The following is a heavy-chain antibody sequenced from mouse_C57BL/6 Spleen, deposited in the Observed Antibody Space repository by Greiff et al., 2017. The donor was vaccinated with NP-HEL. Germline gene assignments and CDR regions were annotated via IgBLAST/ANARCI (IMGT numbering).Heavy chain of an antibody. J-gene: IGHJ3*01. D-gene: IGHD2-3*01. CDR3: ARDGGWLLTWFAY. CDR1: GFTFSSYA. Sequence: EVKLMESGGGLVKPGGSLKLSCAASGFTFSSYAMSWVRQTPEKRLEWVATISDGGSYTYYPDNVKGRFTISRDNAKTNLYLQMSHLKSEDTAMYYCARDGGWLLTWFAYWGQGTLVTVSA. V-gene: IGHV5-4*01. CDR2: ISDGGSYT.